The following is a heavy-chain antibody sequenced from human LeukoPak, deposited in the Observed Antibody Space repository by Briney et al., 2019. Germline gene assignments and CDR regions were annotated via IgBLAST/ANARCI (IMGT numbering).Heavy chain of an antibody. D-gene: IGHD1-26*01. CDR1: GFTFSSYS. CDR3: ARGGWELRYYYMDV. V-gene: IGHV3-21*01. Sequence: GGSLRLSCAASGFTFSSYSMNWVRQAPGKGLEWVSSISSSSYIYYADSVKGRFTISRDNAKNSLYLQMNSLRAEDTAVYYCARGGWELRYYYMDVWGKGTTVTVSS. CDR2: ISSSSYI. J-gene: IGHJ6*03.